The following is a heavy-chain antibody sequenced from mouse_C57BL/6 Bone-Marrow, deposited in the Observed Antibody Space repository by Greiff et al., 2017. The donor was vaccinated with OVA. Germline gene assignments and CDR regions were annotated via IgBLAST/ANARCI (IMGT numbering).Heavy chain of an antibody. D-gene: IGHD2-3*01. CDR2: IDPSDSYT. V-gene: IGHV1-50*01. Sequence: QVQLQQPGAELVKPGASVKLSCKASGYTFTSYWMPWVKQRPGQGLEWIGEIDPSDSYTNYNQKFKGKATLPVDTSSSTAYMQLSSLTSEYSAVYYSARSPYDGYYSWFAYWGQGTLVTVSA. CDR3: ARSPYDGYYSWFAY. CDR1: GYTFTSYW. J-gene: IGHJ3*01.